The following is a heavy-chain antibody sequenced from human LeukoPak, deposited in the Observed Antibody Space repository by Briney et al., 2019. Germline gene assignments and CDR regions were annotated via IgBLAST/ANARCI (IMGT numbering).Heavy chain of an antibody. V-gene: IGHV4-39*07. CDR2: LYYSGNT. D-gene: IGHD1-26*01. CDR3: ARDTVGATFPGAFDI. J-gene: IGHJ3*02. Sequence: SETLSLTCTVSGGSISSGSYYWGWIRQPPGKGLEWIGSLYYSGNTYYNPSLKSRVTISVDTSKNQFSLKMSSVTAADTAVYYCARDTVGATFPGAFDIWGQGTMVTVS. CDR1: GGSISSGSYY.